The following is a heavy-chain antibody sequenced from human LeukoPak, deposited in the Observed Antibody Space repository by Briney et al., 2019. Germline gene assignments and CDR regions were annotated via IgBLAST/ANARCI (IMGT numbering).Heavy chain of an antibody. D-gene: IGHD1-1*01. V-gene: IGHV3-23*01. Sequence: GGSLRLSCEASGFTFSSYAMSWVRQAPGKGLEWVSAISGSGGSTYYADSVKGRFTISRDNSKNTLYLQMNSLRAEDTAVYYCATSPGGTNFDYWGQGTLVTVSS. CDR1: GFTFSSYA. CDR2: ISGSGGST. J-gene: IGHJ4*02. CDR3: ATSPGGTNFDY.